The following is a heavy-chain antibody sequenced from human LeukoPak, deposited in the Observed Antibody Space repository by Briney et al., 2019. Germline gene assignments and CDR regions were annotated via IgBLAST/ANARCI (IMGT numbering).Heavy chain of an antibody. V-gene: IGHV3-23*01. CDR3: AKSYGDHPYYYMDV. CDR2: ISGSGGST. CDR1: GFTFSSYG. D-gene: IGHD4-17*01. J-gene: IGHJ6*03. Sequence: GGSLRLSCAASGFTFSSYGMSWVRQAPGKGLEWVSAISGSGGSTYYADSVKGRFTISRDNSKNTLYLQMNSLRAEDTAVYYCAKSYGDHPYYYMDVWGKGTTVTISS.